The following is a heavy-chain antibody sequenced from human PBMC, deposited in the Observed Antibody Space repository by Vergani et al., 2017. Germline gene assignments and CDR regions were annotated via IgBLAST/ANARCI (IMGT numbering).Heavy chain of an antibody. V-gene: IGHV3-30*04. CDR2: ISYDGSNK. D-gene: IGHD3-22*01. J-gene: IGHJ5*02. CDR1: GFTFSSYA. Sequence: QVQLVESGGGVVQPGRSLRLSCAASGFTFSSYAMHWVRQAPGKGLEWVAVISYDGSNKYYADSVKGRFTISRDNAKNTLYLQMNSLRAEDTAVYYCAIDSSGYSFDPWGQGTLVTVSS. CDR3: AIDSSGYSFDP.